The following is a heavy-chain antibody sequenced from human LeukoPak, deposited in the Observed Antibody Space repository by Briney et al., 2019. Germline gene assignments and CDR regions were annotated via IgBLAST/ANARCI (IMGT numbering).Heavy chain of an antibody. V-gene: IGHV1-8*01. Sequence: ASVRVSCKASGYTFSNYDINWVRQASGQGLAWMVWMNPRSGNKGYVDKFQGRVSMTVDTSINTAYLELSGLRSEDTAVYFCARDAQYSSAWNFDYWGQGTVVTVSS. CDR3: ARDAQYSSAWNFDY. D-gene: IGHD3-22*01. CDR1: GYTFSNYD. CDR2: MNPRSGNK. J-gene: IGHJ4*02.